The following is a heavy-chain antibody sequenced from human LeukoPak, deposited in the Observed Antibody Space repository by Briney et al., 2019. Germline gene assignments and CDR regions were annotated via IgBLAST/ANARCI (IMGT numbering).Heavy chain of an antibody. J-gene: IGHJ6*03. CDR3: ARAVYYYYYMDV. V-gene: IGHV3-74*01. CDR1: GFTFSSYS. Sequence: GGSLRLSCAASGFTFSSYSMHWVRQAPGKGLLWVSRINSDGSSTSYADSVKGRFTISRDNAKNTLYLQMNSLRAEDTAVYYCARAVYYYYYMDVWGKGTTVTISS. CDR2: INSDGSST.